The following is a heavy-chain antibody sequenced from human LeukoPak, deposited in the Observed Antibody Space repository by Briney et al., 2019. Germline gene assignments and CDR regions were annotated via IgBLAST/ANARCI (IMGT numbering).Heavy chain of an antibody. CDR2: ISSSSSYI. D-gene: IGHD3-22*01. CDR3: ARDDTHYGSSGSFYDAFDI. CDR1: GFTFTTYG. J-gene: IGHJ3*02. V-gene: IGHV3-21*01. Sequence: GGSPRLSCAASGFTFTTYGMNWVRQAPGKGLEWVSSISSSSSYIYYADSVKGRFTITRDNAKNSLYLQMNSLRAEDTAVYYCARDDTHYGSSGSFYDAFDIWGQGTMVTVSS.